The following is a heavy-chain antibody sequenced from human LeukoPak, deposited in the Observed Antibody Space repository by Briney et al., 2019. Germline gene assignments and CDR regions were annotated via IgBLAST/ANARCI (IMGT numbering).Heavy chain of an antibody. CDR2: ITGSGGST. J-gene: IGHJ4*02. D-gene: IGHD6-19*01. Sequence: PGGSLRLSCAASGFTFRSYDMSWVRQAPGKGLEWVSGITGSGGSTYYADSVKGRFTIPRDNSKNTLYLQMNILRAEDTAIYYCAKRASALAGFQYFDSWGQGTLVSVSS. V-gene: IGHV3-23*01. CDR3: AKRASALAGFQYFDS. CDR1: GFTFRSYD.